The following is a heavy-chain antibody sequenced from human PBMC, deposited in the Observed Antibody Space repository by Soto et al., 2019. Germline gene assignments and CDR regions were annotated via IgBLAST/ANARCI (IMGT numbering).Heavy chain of an antibody. CDR2: INPSGGST. CDR1: GYTFTSYY. V-gene: IGHV1-46*01. CDR3: ARGPPVRGIAVAGTIDNWFDP. D-gene: IGHD6-19*01. J-gene: IGHJ5*02. Sequence: QVQLVQSGAEVKKPGASVKVSCKASGYTFTSYYMHWVRQAPGQGLEWMGIINPSGGSTSYAQKFQGRVTMPRDTSTSTVYMELSSLRSEDTAVYYCARGPPVRGIAVAGTIDNWFDPWGQGTLVTVSS.